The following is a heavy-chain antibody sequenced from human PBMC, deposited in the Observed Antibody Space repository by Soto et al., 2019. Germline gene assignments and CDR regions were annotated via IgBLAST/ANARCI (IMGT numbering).Heavy chain of an antibody. CDR3: ARENSRISPRLFQH. V-gene: IGHV3-30-3*01. CDR1: GFIFSDYA. D-gene: IGHD6-6*01. CDR2: ISPAGTNQ. J-gene: IGHJ1*01. Sequence: GGSLRLSCYASGFIFSDYAMHWARQAPGKGLEWVALISPAGTNQYYADSAKGRFTISRDNSKNTLYLQMNSLRPEDTGLYYCARENSRISPRLFQHWGHGTLVTVSS.